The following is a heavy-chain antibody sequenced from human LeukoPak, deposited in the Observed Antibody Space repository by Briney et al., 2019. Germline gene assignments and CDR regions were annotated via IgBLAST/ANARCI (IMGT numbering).Heavy chain of an antibody. CDR1: GGSISSYY. D-gene: IGHD3-3*01. Sequence: SETLSLTRTVSGGSISSYYWSWIRQPPGKGLEWIGYIYYSGSTNYNPSLKSRVAISVDTSKNQFSLKLSSVTAADTAVYYCARLTGPFYDFWSGYFDYWGQGTLVTVSS. CDR2: IYYSGST. CDR3: ARLTGPFYDFWSGYFDY. V-gene: IGHV4-59*08. J-gene: IGHJ4*02.